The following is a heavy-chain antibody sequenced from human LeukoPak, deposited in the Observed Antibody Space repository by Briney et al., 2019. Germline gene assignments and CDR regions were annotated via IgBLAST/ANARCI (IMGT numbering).Heavy chain of an antibody. D-gene: IGHD3-10*01. J-gene: IGHJ4*02. V-gene: IGHV3-30-3*01. Sequence: PGGSLRLSCAASGFTFSNYAMHWARRAPGKGLEWVAFISHDRSNNCHADSVKGRFTISRDNSKNTLYLKMNSLTDEDTAVYYCARDLSGSYMSDYWGQGTLVTVSS. CDR2: ISHDRSNN. CDR3: ARDLSGSYMSDY. CDR1: GFTFSNYA.